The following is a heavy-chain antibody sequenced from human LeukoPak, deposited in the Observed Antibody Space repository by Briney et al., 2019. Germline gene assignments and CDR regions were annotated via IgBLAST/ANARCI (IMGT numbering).Heavy chain of an antibody. CDR1: GYTFTSCY. V-gene: IGHV1-2*06. D-gene: IGHD3-22*01. CDR2: INPTGGST. J-gene: IGHJ4*02. Sequence: ASVKVSCKASGYTFTSCYMHWVRQAPGQGLEWMGLINPTGGSTGYAQKFQGRVTMTRDTSISTAYMELSRLRSDDTAVYYCARTYYYDPRSPDYWGQGTLVTVSS. CDR3: ARTYYYDPRSPDY.